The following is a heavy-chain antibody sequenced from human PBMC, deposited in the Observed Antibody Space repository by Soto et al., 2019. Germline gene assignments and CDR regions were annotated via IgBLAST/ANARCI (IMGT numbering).Heavy chain of an antibody. CDR3: ARRRWAAAGQFDS. Sequence: SETLSLTCTVSGGSISSYYWSWILQPPGKGLEWIGYIYYSGTTNYNPSLKSRVTISVDTSKNQFSLKLSSVTAADTAVYYCARRRWAAAGQFDSWGQGTLVTVSS. CDR1: GGSISSYY. CDR2: IYYSGTT. J-gene: IGHJ4*02. V-gene: IGHV4-59*08. D-gene: IGHD6-13*01.